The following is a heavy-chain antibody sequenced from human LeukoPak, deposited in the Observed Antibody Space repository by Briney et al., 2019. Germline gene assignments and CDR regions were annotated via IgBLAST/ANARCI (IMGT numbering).Heavy chain of an antibody. V-gene: IGHV1-2*02. Sequence: ASVKVSCKASGGTFSSYAISWVRQAPGQGLEWMGWINPNSVGTNYAQKFQGRVTMTRDTSISTAYMELSRLRSDDTAVYYCARGYSSSTQSFDYWGQGTLVTVSS. CDR1: GGTFSSYA. D-gene: IGHD6-13*01. CDR3: ARGYSSSTQSFDY. CDR2: INPNSVGT. J-gene: IGHJ4*02.